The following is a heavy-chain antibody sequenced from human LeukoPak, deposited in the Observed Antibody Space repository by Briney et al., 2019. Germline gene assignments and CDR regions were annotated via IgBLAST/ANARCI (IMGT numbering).Heavy chain of an antibody. J-gene: IGHJ4*02. V-gene: IGHV3-64D*06. D-gene: IGHD5-12*01. CDR1: GFTFSSYA. CDR2: ISSNGGST. Sequence: PGGSLRLSCAASGFTFSSYAMSWVRQAPGKGLEYGLAISSNGGSTYYADSVKGRFTISRDNSKNTLYLQMRSLRAEDTAVYYCVKDLRRVATITLDYWGQGTLVTVSS. CDR3: VKDLRRVATITLDY.